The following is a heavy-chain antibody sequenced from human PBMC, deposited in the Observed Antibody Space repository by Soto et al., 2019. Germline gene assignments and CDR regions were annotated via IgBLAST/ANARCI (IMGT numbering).Heavy chain of an antibody. D-gene: IGHD1-26*01. CDR3: ARGLISGSHYSGGWYYFDS. CDR2: INHSGSA. CDR1: GGSFSDYI. Sequence: SETLSLTCDVYGGSFSDYIWTWIRQTPGKGLQWIGQINHSGSANYNPSLKSQVTISVHTSSSQISLELSSVTAADTAVYYCARGLISGSHYSGGWYYFDSWGQGTQVTVS. V-gene: IGHV4-34*01. J-gene: IGHJ4*02.